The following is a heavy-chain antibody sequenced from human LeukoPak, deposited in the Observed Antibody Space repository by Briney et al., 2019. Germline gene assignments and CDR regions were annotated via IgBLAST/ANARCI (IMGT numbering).Heavy chain of an antibody. CDR3: ARAVAGPLYYYYMDV. V-gene: IGHV4-59*01. D-gene: IGHD6-19*01. J-gene: IGHJ6*03. Sequence: SETLSLTCTVSGGSISSYYWSWIRQPPGKGLEWIGYIYYSGSTNYNPSLKSRVTISVDASKNQFSLKLSSVTAADTAVYYCARAVAGPLYYYYMDVWGKGTTVTISS. CDR1: GGSISSYY. CDR2: IYYSGST.